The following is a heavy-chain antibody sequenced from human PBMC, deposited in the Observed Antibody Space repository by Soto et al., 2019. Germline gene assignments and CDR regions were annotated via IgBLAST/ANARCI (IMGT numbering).Heavy chain of an antibody. J-gene: IGHJ4*02. CDR3: ARGEEGFMITFGGVIVSFDY. CDR2: ISSSSSYI. CDR1: GFTFSSYS. V-gene: IGHV3-21*01. D-gene: IGHD3-16*02. Sequence: GSLRLSCAASGFTFSSYSMNWVRQAPGKGLEWVSSISSSSSYIYYADSVKGRFTISRDNAKNSLYLQMNSLRAEDTAVYYCARGEEGFMITFGGVIVSFDYWGQGTLVTVSS.